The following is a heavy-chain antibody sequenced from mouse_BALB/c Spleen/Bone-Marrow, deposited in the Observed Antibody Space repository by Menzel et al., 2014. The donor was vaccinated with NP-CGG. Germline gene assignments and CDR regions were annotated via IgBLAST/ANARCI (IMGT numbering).Heavy chain of an antibody. D-gene: IGHD1-1*01. CDR2: IIPNSGYS. CDR3: TIRYYAMDY. Sequence: VHLVESGAELARPGASVKMSCQASGYTFTRYTMHWEKKRPGQGLEWIGYIIPNSGYSNYNQKSKDKATLTADKSSSTAYMQLSSLTSEDSAVYYCTIRYYAMDYWGQGTSVTVSS. J-gene: IGHJ4*01. V-gene: IGHV1-4*01. CDR1: GYTFTRYT.